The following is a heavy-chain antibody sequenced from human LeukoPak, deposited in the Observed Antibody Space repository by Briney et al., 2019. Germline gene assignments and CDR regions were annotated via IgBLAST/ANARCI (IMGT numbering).Heavy chain of an antibody. J-gene: IGHJ4*02. CDR1: GFTFSSYS. D-gene: IGHD6-13*01. V-gene: IGHV3-21*01. CDR3: ARCSSSWSYYFDY. CDR2: ISSSSSYI. Sequence: GGSLRLSCAASGFTFSSYSTNWVRQAPGKGLEWVSSISSSSSYIYYADSVKGRFTISRDNAKNSLYLQMNSLRAEDTAVYYCARCSSSWSYYFDYWGQGTLVTVSS.